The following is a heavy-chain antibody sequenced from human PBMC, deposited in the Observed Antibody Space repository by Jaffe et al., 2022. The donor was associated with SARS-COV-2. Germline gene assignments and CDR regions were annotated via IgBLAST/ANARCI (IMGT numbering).Heavy chain of an antibody. J-gene: IGHJ4*02. CDR2: ISGSGSST. V-gene: IGHV3-23*01. D-gene: IGHD3-22*01. CDR3: ARDRAESGDYSTDY. CDR1: GFTFSRYA. Sequence: DVQLLESGGNLVQPGGSLRLSCAASGFTFSRYAMTWVRQAPGKGLEWVSTISGSGSSTYYADAVMGRFTISRDNSKNTLFLQMDSLRADDTALYYCARDRAESGDYSTDYWGQGTLVIVSS.